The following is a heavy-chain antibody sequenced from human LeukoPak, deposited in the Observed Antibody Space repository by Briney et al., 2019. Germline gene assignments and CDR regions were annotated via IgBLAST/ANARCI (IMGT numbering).Heavy chain of an antibody. Sequence: GESLKISCKVSGYSFTSYWIGWVRQMPGKGLEWMGIIYPGDSDARYNPSFQGQVTISADKSISTAYLQWSSLKASDTAMYYCARGGRWLQSSFDYWGQGTLVTVSS. V-gene: IGHV5-51*01. CDR3: ARGGRWLQSSFDY. CDR2: IYPGDSDA. D-gene: IGHD5-24*01. J-gene: IGHJ4*02. CDR1: GYSFTSYW.